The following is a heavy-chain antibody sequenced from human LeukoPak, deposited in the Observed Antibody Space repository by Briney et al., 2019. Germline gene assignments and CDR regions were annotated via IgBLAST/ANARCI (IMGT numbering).Heavy chain of an antibody. CDR1: GGSISSYY. J-gene: IGHJ2*01. V-gene: IGHV4-59*01. CDR3: ARLRGSGDWYFDL. Sequence: SETLSLTCTVSGGSISSYYWSWIRQPPGKGLEWIAYISYSGSTYYNPSLKSRLTISVDTSKKQFSLRLNFVTAADTAVYYCARLRGSGDWYFDLWGHGTPVTVSS. CDR2: ISYSGST. D-gene: IGHD4-17*01.